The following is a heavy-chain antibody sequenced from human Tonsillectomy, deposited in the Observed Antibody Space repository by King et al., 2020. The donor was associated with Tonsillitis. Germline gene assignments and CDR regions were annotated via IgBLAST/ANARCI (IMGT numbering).Heavy chain of an antibody. V-gene: IGHV3-73*01. CDR2: IRSKANSYAT. J-gene: IGHJ4*02. CDR3: TSTPGYSSYFDY. D-gene: IGHD6-19*01. Sequence: VQLVESGGGLVQPGGSLKLSCAASGFTFSGSAMHWVRQASGKGLEWVGRIRSKANSYATAYAASVKGRFTISRDDSKKTAYLQMNSLKTEDTAVYYCTSTPGYSSYFDYWGQGTLVTVSS. CDR1: GFTFSGSA.